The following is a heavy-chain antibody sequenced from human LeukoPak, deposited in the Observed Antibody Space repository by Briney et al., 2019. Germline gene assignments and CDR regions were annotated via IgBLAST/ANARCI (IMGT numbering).Heavy chain of an antibody. CDR2: IDPNGGGT. V-gene: IGHV1-2*06. D-gene: IGHD6-19*01. J-gene: IGHJ4*02. CDR3: AREETSITVAGNFDY. Sequence: ASVKVSCKASGYTFTCYYMHWVRQAPGQGLEWMGRIDPNGGGTNYTQKFQGRVTMTRDTSISTAYMELSRLRSDDTAVYYCAREETSITVAGNFDYWGQGTLVTVSS. CDR1: GYTFTCYY.